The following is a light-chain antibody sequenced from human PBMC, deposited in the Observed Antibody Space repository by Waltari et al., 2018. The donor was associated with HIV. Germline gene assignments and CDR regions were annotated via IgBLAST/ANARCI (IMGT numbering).Light chain of an antibody. CDR2: DVF. CDR1: TSDIGDFDS. J-gene: IGLJ1*01. CDR3: SSFTRTRILV. V-gene: IGLV2-14*03. Sequence: QSALTQSASVSGSHGQSVTISCSATTSDIGDFDSVSWYQQHPGSAPKLILYDVFYRPSGVSNRFSGSKSGTTASLTISGLLAEDEADYYCSSFTRTRILVFGSGTKVTVL.